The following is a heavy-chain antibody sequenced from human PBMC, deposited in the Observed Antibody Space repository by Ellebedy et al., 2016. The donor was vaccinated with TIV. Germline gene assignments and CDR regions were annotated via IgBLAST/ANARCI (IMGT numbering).Heavy chain of an antibody. D-gene: IGHD2/OR15-2a*01. CDR2: IRRHSYDSTP. CDR3: TRAPEYDFIIDH. CDR1: GFTFGDSG. V-gene: IGHV3-49*03. J-gene: IGHJ4*02. Sequence: GGSLRLXCIGSGFTFGDSGFSWFRQAPGKGLEWVGFIRRHSYDSTPRYGGSVSGRFTISRDDSKSIVFLQMNSLKSEDTAVYYCTRAPEYDFIIDHWGQGSLVTVSS.